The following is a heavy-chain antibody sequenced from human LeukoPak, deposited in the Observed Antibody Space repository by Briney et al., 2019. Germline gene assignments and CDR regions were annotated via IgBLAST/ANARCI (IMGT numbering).Heavy chain of an antibody. CDR3: TTDPLGYCSGGSCYPSQDY. D-gene: IGHD2-15*01. V-gene: IGHV3-15*01. CDR2: IKSKTDGGTT. Sequence: GGSLRLSCAASGFTFSSFAMTWVRQAPGKGLEWVGRIKSKTDGGTTDYAAPVKGRFTISRDDSKNTLYLQMNSLKTEDTAVYYCTTDPLGYCSGGSCYPSQDYWGQGTLVTVSS. J-gene: IGHJ4*02. CDR1: GFTFSSFA.